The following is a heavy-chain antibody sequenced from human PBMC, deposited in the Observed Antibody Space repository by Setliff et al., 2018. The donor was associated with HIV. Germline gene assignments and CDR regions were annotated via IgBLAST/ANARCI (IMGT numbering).Heavy chain of an antibody. V-gene: IGHV4-39*01. D-gene: IGHD6-19*01. J-gene: IGHJ4*02. Sequence: SETLSLTCTVSDVSIISSSYYWGWIRQSPGKGLEWIGSIYQSGSTYYNVSLKSRVIISVDTSKNQFSLKLNSVTAADTAIYYCARHRAVAGANYFDFWGQGTLVTVSS. CDR2: IYQSGST. CDR1: DVSIISSSYY. CDR3: ARHRAVAGANYFDF.